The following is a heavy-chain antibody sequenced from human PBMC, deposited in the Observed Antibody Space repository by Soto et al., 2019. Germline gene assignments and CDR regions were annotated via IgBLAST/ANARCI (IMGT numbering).Heavy chain of an antibody. CDR1: GYSFTSYW. CDR3: ARYVDTAMVRGLDY. V-gene: IGHV5-51*01. D-gene: IGHD5-18*01. Sequence: LGESLKISCKGSGYSFTSYWIGWVRQMPRKGLELMGIIYPGDSDTRYSPSFQGQVTISADKSISTAYLQWSSLKASDTAMYYCARYVDTAMVRGLDYWGQGTLVTVSS. J-gene: IGHJ4*02. CDR2: IYPGDSDT.